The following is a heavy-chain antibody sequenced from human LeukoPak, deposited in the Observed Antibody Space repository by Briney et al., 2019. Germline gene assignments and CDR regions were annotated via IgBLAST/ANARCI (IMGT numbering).Heavy chain of an antibody. CDR2: ISSTGSYI. Sequence: GGSLRLSCATSGFTFSSYGMNWVRQAPGKGLEWVSSISSTGSYIFYADSVKGRFTISRDNSKNTLYLQMGNVRPDDMAVYYCASLDMSEISWGQGTLVTVSS. V-gene: IGHV3-21*01. D-gene: IGHD2-15*01. J-gene: IGHJ5*02. CDR3: ASLDMSEIS. CDR1: GFTFSSYG.